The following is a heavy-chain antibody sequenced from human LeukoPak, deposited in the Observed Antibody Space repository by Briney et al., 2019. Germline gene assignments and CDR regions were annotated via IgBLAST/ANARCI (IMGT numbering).Heavy chain of an antibody. D-gene: IGHD6-19*01. CDR2: INVDAGST. CDR3: AGGPCCSGWYVDY. CDR1: GFSFSSYG. Sequence: GVLRLSCAASGFSFSSYGMSWVRQAPGKGLEWVSAINVDAGSTYYADSVKGRFTISRDNSKNTLYLQMNSLRAEDTAVYYCAGGPCCSGWYVDYWGQGTLVAVSS. V-gene: IGHV3-23*01. J-gene: IGHJ4*02.